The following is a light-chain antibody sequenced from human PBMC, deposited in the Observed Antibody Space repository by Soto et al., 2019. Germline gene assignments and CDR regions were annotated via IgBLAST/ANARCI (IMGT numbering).Light chain of an antibody. CDR2: ISSDGSH. CDR3: QTWGTGIRV. Sequence: QSVLTQSPSASASLGASVKFICTLSSGHSSYAIAWHQQQPEKGPRYLMKISSDGSHSKGDGIPDRFSGSSSGAERYLTISSLQSEDEADYYCQTWGTGIRVFGTGTKVTVL. V-gene: IGLV4-69*01. J-gene: IGLJ1*01. CDR1: SGHSSYA.